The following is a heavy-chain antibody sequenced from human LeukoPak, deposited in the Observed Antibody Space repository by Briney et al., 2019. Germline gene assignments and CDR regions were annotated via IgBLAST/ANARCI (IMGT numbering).Heavy chain of an antibody. D-gene: IGHD3-10*01. CDR3: ARGDLLWFGELLYSDY. J-gene: IGHJ4*02. CDR1: GFTFSSYE. Sequence: GGSLRLSCAASGFTFSSYEMNWVRQAPGKGLEWVSYISSSGSTIYYADSVKGRFTISRDNAKNSLYLQMNSLRAEDTAVYYCARGDLLWFGELLYSDYWGQGKLVTVSS. CDR2: ISSSGSTI. V-gene: IGHV3-48*03.